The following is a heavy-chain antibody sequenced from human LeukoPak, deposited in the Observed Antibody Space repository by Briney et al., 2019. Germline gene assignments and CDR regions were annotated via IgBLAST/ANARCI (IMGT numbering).Heavy chain of an antibody. CDR1: GGSISSGSYY. CDR3: ARGTYYYGSGITFDI. Sequence: PSETLSLTCTVSGGSISSGSYYWSWIRQPAGKGLEWIGRIYTSGSTNYNPSLKSRVTISVDTSKNQFSLKLSSVTAADTAVYYCARGTYYYGSGITFDIWGQGTMVTVSS. CDR2: IYTSGST. D-gene: IGHD3-10*01. J-gene: IGHJ3*02. V-gene: IGHV4-61*02.